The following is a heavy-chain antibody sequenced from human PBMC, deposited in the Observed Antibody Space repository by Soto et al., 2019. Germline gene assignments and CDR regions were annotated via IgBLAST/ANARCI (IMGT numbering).Heavy chain of an antibody. CDR1: GFTFSSYA. Sequence: GGSLRLSCAASGFTFSSYALSWVRQAPGKGLEWVSAISGIGGSTYYADSVKGRFTISRDNSKNTLYLQMNSLRAEDTAVYYCAKPGYCSGGSCYEPGAFDIWGQGTMVTVSS. D-gene: IGHD2-15*01. CDR3: AKPGYCSGGSCYEPGAFDI. CDR2: ISGIGGST. J-gene: IGHJ3*02. V-gene: IGHV3-23*01.